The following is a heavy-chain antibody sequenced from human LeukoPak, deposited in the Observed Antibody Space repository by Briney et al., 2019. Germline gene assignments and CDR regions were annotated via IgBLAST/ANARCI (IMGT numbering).Heavy chain of an antibody. CDR3: ARGSSYGSGSYYNVNGMDV. J-gene: IGHJ6*02. Sequence: SEKVSCKASGGTFSSYAISWVRQAPGQGLEWMGRIIPILGIANYAQKFQGRVTITADKSTSTAYMELSSLRSEDTAVYYCARGSSYGSGSYYNVNGMDVWGQGTTVTVSS. V-gene: IGHV1-69*04. CDR1: GGTFSSYA. D-gene: IGHD3-10*01. CDR2: IIPILGIA.